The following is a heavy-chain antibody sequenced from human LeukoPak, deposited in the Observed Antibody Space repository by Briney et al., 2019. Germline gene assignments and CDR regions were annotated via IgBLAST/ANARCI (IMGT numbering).Heavy chain of an antibody. CDR2: ISTNGGNT. J-gene: IGHJ4*02. V-gene: IGHV3-64*01. Sequence: PGGSLRLSCAASGFTFSSYAMHWVRQAPGKGLEYVSAISTNGGNTYYANSVKGRFTISRDNFKNTLYLQMGSLRAEDMAVYYCARGEPAGGYTTSWCGFDYWGQGTLVTVSS. D-gene: IGHD6-13*01. CDR3: ARGEPAGGYTTSWCGFDY. CDR1: GFTFSSYA.